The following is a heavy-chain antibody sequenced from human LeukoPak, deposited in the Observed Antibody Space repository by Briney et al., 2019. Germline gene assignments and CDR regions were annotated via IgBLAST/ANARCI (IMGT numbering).Heavy chain of an antibody. D-gene: IGHD6-13*01. CDR2: IYHSGST. CDR1: GDSISSYY. J-gene: IGHJ4*02. Sequence: SETLSLTCTVSGDSISSYYWSWIRQPPGKGLEWTGYIYHSGSTNYNPSLKSRVTISADTSKDQFSLKLASVTAADTAVYYCATGYSSTWYYFDYWGQGTLVTVPS. CDR3: ATGYSSTWYYFDY. V-gene: IGHV4-59*01.